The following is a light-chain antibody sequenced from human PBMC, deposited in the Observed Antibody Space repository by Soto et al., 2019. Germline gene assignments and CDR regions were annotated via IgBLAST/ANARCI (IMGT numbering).Light chain of an antibody. Sequence: QSALTQPASVSGSPGQSITISCTGTSSDVGSYNLVSWYQQYPGQAPKLMIYEGNKRPSGVSDRFSGSKSGNTASLTIFGLQAEDEADYYCCSYAGSSTPVVFGGGTKLTVL. J-gene: IGLJ3*02. CDR1: SSDVGSYNL. V-gene: IGLV2-23*01. CDR2: EGN. CDR3: CSYAGSSTPVV.